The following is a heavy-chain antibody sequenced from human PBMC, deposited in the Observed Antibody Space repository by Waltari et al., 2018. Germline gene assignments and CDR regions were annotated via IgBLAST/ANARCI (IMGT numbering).Heavy chain of an antibody. D-gene: IGHD2-15*01. V-gene: IGHV4-34*01. CDR3: ARSICRGETCSRYFDS. Sequence: VVLKQWGAGVVESSETLSLTCAVYGGSFTGYFWSWIRQSPWKGLEWIGEINHSGNNDYNPSLKSRAFISVDTSKNQFSLMLSSVTAADTALYYCARSICRGETCSRYFDSWGQGTLVTVSS. J-gene: IGHJ5*01. CDR1: GGSFTGYF. CDR2: INHSGNN.